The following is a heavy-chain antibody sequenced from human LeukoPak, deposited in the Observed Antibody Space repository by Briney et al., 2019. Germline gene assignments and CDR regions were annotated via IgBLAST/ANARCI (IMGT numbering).Heavy chain of an antibody. V-gene: IGHV3-74*01. Sequence: GGSLRLSCAASGFTFSNYWMTWVRQAPGKGLEWLARINSDGYSFSYADSVKGRFTISRDNAKNTLYLQMNSLRVEDTAFYYCARGEAVAGTDHWGQGVLVTVSS. CDR3: ARGEAVAGTDH. CDR2: INSDGYSF. CDR1: GFTFSNYW. J-gene: IGHJ4*02. D-gene: IGHD6-19*01.